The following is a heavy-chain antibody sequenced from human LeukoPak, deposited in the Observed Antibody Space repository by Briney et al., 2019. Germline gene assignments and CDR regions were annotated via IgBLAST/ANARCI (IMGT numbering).Heavy chain of an antibody. CDR3: ARSDHNSWNAFDI. Sequence: ASVEVSCKPSGYTFGSDDINWVRQATGQGLEWMGWINPNNGNLGYAQKFQGRVTITRNTPISTAYMELSSLTSEDTAVYYCARSDHNSWNAFDIWGQGTMVTVSS. J-gene: IGHJ3*02. CDR2: INPNNGNL. CDR1: GYTFGSDD. D-gene: IGHD1-26*01. V-gene: IGHV1-8*03.